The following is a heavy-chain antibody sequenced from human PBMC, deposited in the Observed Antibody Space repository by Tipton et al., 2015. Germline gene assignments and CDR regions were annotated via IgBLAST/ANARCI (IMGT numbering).Heavy chain of an antibody. CDR3: ARGSYGSFDY. V-gene: IGHV6-1*01. J-gene: IGHJ4*02. Sequence: GLVKPSQTLSLTCGISGDSVSSDSAAWNWIRQSPSRGLEWLGNTYYRSKWYSDYAVSVKSRITINSDTSKNHFSLQLNSVTPEDTAVYYCARGSYGSFDYWGQGTLVTVSS. CDR2: TYYRSKWYS. D-gene: IGHD5-18*01. CDR1: GDSVSSDSAA.